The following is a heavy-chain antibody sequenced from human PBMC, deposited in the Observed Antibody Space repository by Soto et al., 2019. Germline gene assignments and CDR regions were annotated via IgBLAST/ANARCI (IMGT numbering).Heavy chain of an antibody. V-gene: IGHV4-39*01. J-gene: IGHJ5*02. Sequence: SEPLSLTFTDSGGSLSNCRYYCAWIRQPPGKGLEWIGSIYHTGNTYYNPSLRSRVTISVDTSKNQFSLKLSSVTAADTAVYYCARLSLLPPWDAHLLWFGEDNWFDPWGQGTLVTVS. CDR3: ARLSLLPPWDAHLLWFGEDNWFDP. CDR1: GGSLSNCRYY. CDR2: IYHTGNT. D-gene: IGHD3-10*01.